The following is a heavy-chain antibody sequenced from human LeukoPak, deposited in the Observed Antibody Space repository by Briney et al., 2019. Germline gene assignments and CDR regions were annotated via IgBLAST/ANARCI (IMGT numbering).Heavy chain of an antibody. J-gene: IGHJ5*02. CDR3: ARGYCSGGSCYSVENWFDP. CDR2: INPNSGGT. V-gene: IGHV1-2*06. CDR1: GYTFTGYY. Sequence: GASVKVSXKAAGYTFTGYYMFWLRQAPGQGLEWIGRINPNSGGTNYAQKFQGRATMTRDTSISTAYMELSRLRSDDTAVYYCARGYCSGGSCYSVENWFDPWGQGTLVTVSS. D-gene: IGHD2-15*01.